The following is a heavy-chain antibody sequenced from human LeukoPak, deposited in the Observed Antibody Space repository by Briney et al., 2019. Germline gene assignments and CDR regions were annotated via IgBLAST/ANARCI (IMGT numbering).Heavy chain of an antibody. CDR3: ARMAEEVATIGEYYYYYYMDV. V-gene: IGHV1-2*02. CDR1: GYTFTSYH. Sequence: ASVKVSCKASGYTFTSYHMHWVRQAPGQGLEWMGWINPNSGGTNYAQKFQGRVTMTRDTSISTAYMELGRLRSDDTAVYYCARMAEEVATIGEYYYYYYMDVWGKGTTVTISS. J-gene: IGHJ6*03. D-gene: IGHD5-12*01. CDR2: INPNSGGT.